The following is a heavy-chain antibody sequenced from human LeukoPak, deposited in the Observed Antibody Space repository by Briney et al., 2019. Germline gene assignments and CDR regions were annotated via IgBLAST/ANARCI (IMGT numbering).Heavy chain of an antibody. D-gene: IGHD2-15*01. J-gene: IGHJ3*02. CDR2: IKQDGTEK. Sequence: GGSLRLSCVASGFTFSTFWMTWVRQAQGRVLEWVANIKQDGTEKYYVDSVKGRFTISRDNAKNSLYVQMDSLRAEDTAVYYCAKGWSFDIRGQGTMVTVTS. V-gene: IGHV3-7*01. CDR1: GFTFSTFW. CDR3: AKGWSFDI.